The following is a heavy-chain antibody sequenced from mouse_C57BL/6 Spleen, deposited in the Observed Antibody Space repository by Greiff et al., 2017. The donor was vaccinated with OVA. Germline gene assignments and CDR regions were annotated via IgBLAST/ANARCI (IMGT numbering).Heavy chain of an antibody. D-gene: IGHD2-5*01. J-gene: IGHJ4*01. CDR3: TEAYYSNYYAMDY. Sequence: EVKLQESGGGLVQPGGSMKLSCVASGFTFSNYWMNWVRQSPEKGLEWVAQIRLKSDNYATHYAESVKGRFTISRDDSKSSVYLQMNNLRAEDTGIYYCTEAYYSNYYAMDYWGLGTSVTVSS. CDR2: IRLKSDNYAT. CDR1: GFTFSNYW. V-gene: IGHV6-3*01.